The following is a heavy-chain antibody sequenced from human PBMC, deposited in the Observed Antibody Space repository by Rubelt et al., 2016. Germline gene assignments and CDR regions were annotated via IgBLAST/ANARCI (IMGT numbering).Heavy chain of an antibody. D-gene: IGHD3-16*01. V-gene: IGHV1-8*02. CDR2: INPNSGNT. CDR1: GYTFTGYY. Sequence: QVQLVQSGAEVKKPGASVKVSCKASGYTFTGYYMHWVRQAPGQGLEWMGRINPNSGNTGYEPKFKGRVTMTRHTSISTVYMELSSLRSEDTAVYYCAREGDYYYGMDVWGQGTTVTVSS. J-gene: IGHJ6*02. CDR3: AREGDYYYGMDV.